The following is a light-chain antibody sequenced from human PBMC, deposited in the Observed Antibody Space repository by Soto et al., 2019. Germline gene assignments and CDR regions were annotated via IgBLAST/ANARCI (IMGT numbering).Light chain of an antibody. V-gene: IGKV3-20*01. Sequence: EIVLTQSPGTLSLSPGERATLSCRASQSVSSSYLAWYQQKHGQAPRLLIYGASSRATGIPDRFSGSGSGTDFTLTISRLETEDFAVYYCQQYGSPLFTFGPGTKVDIK. CDR3: QQYGSPLFT. CDR1: QSVSSSY. CDR2: GAS. J-gene: IGKJ3*01.